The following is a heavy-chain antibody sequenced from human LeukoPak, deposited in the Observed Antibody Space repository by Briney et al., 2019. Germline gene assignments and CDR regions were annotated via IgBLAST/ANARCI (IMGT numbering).Heavy chain of an antibody. CDR2: ISYDGSNK. CDR3: ARGTLGYCSGGSCD. Sequence: PGRSLRLSCAASGFTLSTYAMHWVRQAPGKGLEWVAVISYDGSNKYYADSVKGRFTISRDNSKNTLYLQMNSLRAEDTAVYYCARGTLGYCSGGSCDWGQGTLVTVSS. V-gene: IGHV3-30*04. J-gene: IGHJ4*02. D-gene: IGHD2-15*01. CDR1: GFTLSTYA.